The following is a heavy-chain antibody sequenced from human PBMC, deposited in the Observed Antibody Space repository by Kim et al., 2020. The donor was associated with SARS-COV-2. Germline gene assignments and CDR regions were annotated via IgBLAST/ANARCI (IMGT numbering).Heavy chain of an antibody. CDR1: GFTFSSYA. D-gene: IGHD3-22*01. V-gene: IGHV3-30*04. CDR3: ARARTMIVVVTSFDY. CDR2: ISYDGSNK. J-gene: IGHJ4*02. Sequence: GGSLRLSCAASGFTFSSYAMHWVRQAPGKGLEWVAVISYDGSNKYYADSVKGRFTISRDNSKNTLYLQMNSLRAEDTAVYYCARARTMIVVVTSFDYWGQGTLVTVSS.